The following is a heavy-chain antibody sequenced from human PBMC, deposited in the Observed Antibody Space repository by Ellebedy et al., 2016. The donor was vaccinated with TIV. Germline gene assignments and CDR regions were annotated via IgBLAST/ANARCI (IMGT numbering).Heavy chain of an antibody. J-gene: IGHJ4*02. CDR1: GYSFTDYY. CDR2: TNPSSGDT. CDR3: TFGSGADTLEY. Sequence: AASVKVSCKTSGYSFTDYYMHWVRQAPGQGLEWIGWTNPSSGDTKYAQKFQGRVTMTRDTSISTAYMDLTSLRADDTAVYYFTFGSGADTLEYWGQGTLAIVSS. D-gene: IGHD3-16*01. V-gene: IGHV1-2*02.